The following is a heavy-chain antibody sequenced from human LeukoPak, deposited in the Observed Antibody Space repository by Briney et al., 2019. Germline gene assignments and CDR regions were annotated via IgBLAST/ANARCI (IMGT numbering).Heavy chain of an antibody. CDR2: ISGSGAST. J-gene: IGHJ4*02. D-gene: IGHD6-13*01. CDR1: GFTFSSYA. CDR3: ARPPFSSSWYYFDY. Sequence: GGSLRLSCAASGFTFSSYAMSRVRQAPGKGLQWVSAISGSGASTYYADSVKGRFTISRDNSKSTLYLQMNSLRAEDTAVYYCARPPFSSSWYYFDYWGQGTLVTVSS. V-gene: IGHV3-23*01.